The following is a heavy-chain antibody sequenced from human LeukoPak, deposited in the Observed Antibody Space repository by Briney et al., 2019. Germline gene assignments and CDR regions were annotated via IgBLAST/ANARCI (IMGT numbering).Heavy chain of an antibody. CDR1: GFTFSSSE. CDR2: VSGDGSTI. Sequence: SGGSLRLSSVASGFTFSSSEMNCVPQAPGKGLEWVSHVSGDGSTIYNEDSVKSQFTISSNNAKNTLFLPTNSLRAEDTAVDSCARDLTQDYCSGGGCYEGDYWGQGTQVTVSS. CDR3: ARDLTQDYCSGGGCYEGDY. D-gene: IGHD2-15*01. J-gene: IGHJ4*02. V-gene: IGHV3-48*03.